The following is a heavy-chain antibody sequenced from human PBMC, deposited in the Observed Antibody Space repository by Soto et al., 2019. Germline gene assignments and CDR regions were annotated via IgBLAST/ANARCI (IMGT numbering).Heavy chain of an antibody. CDR3: ARIPKIPFPSTFRGYAFDI. V-gene: IGHV1-18*01. D-gene: IGHD3-10*01. CDR1: GYTFTSYG. Sequence: ASVKVSCKASGYTFTSYGISWVRHAPGQGLEWMGWISAYNGNTNYAQKLQGRVTMTTDTSTSTAYMELRSLRSDDTAVYYCARIPKIPFPSTFRGYAFDIWGQGTMVTVSS. CDR2: ISAYNGNT. J-gene: IGHJ3*02.